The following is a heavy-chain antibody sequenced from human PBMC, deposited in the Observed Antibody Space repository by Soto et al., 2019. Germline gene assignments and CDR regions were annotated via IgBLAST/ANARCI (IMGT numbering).Heavy chain of an antibody. CDR2: TRNKANSYTT. D-gene: IGHD2-15*01. Sequence: GGSLRLSCAASGFTFSDHYMDWVRQAPGKGLEWVGRTRNKANSYTTEYAASVKGRFTISRDDSKNSLYLQMNSLKTEDTAVYYCARSKYHCSGGSCLVDYFDYWGQGTLVTVSS. CDR1: GFTFSDHY. J-gene: IGHJ4*02. V-gene: IGHV3-72*01. CDR3: ARSKYHCSGGSCLVDYFDY.